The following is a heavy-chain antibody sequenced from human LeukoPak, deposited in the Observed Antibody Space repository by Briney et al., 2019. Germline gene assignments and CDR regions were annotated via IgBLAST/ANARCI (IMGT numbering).Heavy chain of an antibody. CDR2: IYYSGST. V-gene: IGHV4-59*01. J-gene: IGHJ3*02. CDR1: GGSISSYY. Sequence: SETLSLTCTVSGGSISSYYWSWIRQPPGKGLEWIGYIYYSGSTNYNPSLKSRVTISVDTSKNQFSLKLSSVTAADTAMYYCASGYSYGFTFDIWGQGTMVTVSS. CDR3: ASGYSYGFTFDI. D-gene: IGHD5-18*01.